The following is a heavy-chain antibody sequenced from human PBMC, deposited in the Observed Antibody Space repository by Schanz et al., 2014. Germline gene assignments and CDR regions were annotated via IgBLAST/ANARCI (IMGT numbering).Heavy chain of an antibody. CDR3: ARRHHFRSGPYYYYYMDV. D-gene: IGHD3-3*02. Sequence: VQLVESGGGLVKPGGSLRLSCAASGFTFSTYYMNWVRQSPDKGLEWIGEINHSANTTYNPSLKSRVTISVDSSKNQFSLMLNSVTAADTAVYYCARRHHFRSGPYYYYYMDVWGKGTTVAVSS. CDR1: GFTFSTYY. V-gene: IGHV4-34*01. CDR2: INHSANT. J-gene: IGHJ6*03.